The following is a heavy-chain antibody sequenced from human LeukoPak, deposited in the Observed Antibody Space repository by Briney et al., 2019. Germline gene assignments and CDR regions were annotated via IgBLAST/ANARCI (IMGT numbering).Heavy chain of an antibody. CDR2: IYYSGST. J-gene: IGHJ4*02. CDR3: ARQVVCGGDCYEFDY. Sequence: SETLSLTCTVSGGSISISSYYWGWIRQPPGKGLEWIGSIYYSGSTYYNPSLKSRVTISVDTSKNQFSLKLSSVTAADTAVYYCARQVVCGGDCYEFDYWGQGTLVTVSS. CDR1: GGSISISSYY. V-gene: IGHV4-39*01. D-gene: IGHD2-21*02.